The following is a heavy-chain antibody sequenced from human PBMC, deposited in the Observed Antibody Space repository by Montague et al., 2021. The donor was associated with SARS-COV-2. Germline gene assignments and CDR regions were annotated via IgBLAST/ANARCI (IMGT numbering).Heavy chain of an antibody. D-gene: IGHD2-21*02. V-gene: IGHV4-39*01. CDR3: AGLCMGGGYCHVSH. CDR2: VYYSGNT. Sequence: SETLSLTCTVSGGSISNSNYYWGWIRQPPGKGLEWIGSVYYSGNTYHNPSLKSRMSIPVDTSKSQLSLKVMSVTAADTAVYYCAGLCMGGGYCHVSHWGQGTLVTVSS. CDR1: GGSISNSNYY. J-gene: IGHJ4*02.